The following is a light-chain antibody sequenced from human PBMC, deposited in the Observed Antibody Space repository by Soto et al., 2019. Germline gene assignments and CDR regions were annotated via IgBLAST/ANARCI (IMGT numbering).Light chain of an antibody. CDR3: QVWDTTTDHFF. CDR2: DDR. Sequence: SYDLSQPPSVSVAPGQTARITCGGNNIGSYNVHWYQQKPGLAPVLVVYDDRDRPSGIPERFSGSNSGNTAALTISRVEAGDESDYYCQVWDTTTDHFFFGTGTNGTVL. V-gene: IGLV3-21*02. CDR1: NIGSYN. J-gene: IGLJ1*01.